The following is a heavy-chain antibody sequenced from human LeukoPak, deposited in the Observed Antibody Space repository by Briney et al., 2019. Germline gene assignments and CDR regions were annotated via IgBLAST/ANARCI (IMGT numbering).Heavy chain of an antibody. Sequence: GGSLRLSCAASGFTYSSYWMSWVRQAPGKGLEWVANIKQDGSEKYYVDSVKGRFTISRDNAKNSLYLQMNSLRAEDTAVYYCVREGSGWFAFDIWGQGTMVTVSS. J-gene: IGHJ3*02. V-gene: IGHV3-7*03. D-gene: IGHD6-19*01. CDR2: IKQDGSEK. CDR3: VREGSGWFAFDI. CDR1: GFTYSSYW.